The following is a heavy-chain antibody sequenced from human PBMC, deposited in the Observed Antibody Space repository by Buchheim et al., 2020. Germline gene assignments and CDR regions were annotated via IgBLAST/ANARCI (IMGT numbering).Heavy chain of an antibody. CDR1: VGSISSSIYY. CDR3: ARDLAYCGGDCYSGNWFDP. J-gene: IGHJ5*02. D-gene: IGHD2-21*02. CDR2: IYYSGST. V-gene: IGHV4-39*01. Sequence: QLQLQESGPGLVKPSETLSLTCTSSVGSISSSIYYWGWIPQPPGKGLEWIGSIYYSGSTYYTPSLKSRFTISVDTSKNKLSLKLSSVTAADTAVYYCARDLAYCGGDCYSGNWFDPWGQGTL.